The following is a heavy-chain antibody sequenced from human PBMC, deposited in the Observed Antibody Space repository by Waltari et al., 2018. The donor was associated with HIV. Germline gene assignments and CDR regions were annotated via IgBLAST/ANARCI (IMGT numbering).Heavy chain of an antibody. CDR1: GGSISSSSYY. Sequence: QLQLQESGPGLVKPSETLSLTCTVSGGSISSSSYYWGWIRQPPGKGLEWIGSIYYSGSTYYNPSLKSRVTISVDTSKNQFSLKLSSVTAADTAVYYCARDRDGHAFDIWGQGTMVTVSS. V-gene: IGHV4-39*07. CDR2: IYYSGST. CDR3: ARDRDGHAFDI. D-gene: IGHD3-10*01. J-gene: IGHJ3*02.